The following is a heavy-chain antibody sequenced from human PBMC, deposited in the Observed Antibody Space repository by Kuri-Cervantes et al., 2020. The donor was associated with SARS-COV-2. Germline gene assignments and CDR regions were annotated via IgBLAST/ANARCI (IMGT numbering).Heavy chain of an antibody. CDR3: AKVGAGYCSGGSCDSVVVD. V-gene: IGHV3-30-3*01. D-gene: IGHD2-15*01. Sequence: GESLKISCAASGFTFSSYATHWVRQAPGKGLEWVAVISYDGSNKYYADSVKGRFTISRDNSKNTLYLQMNSLRAEDTAVYYCAKVGAGYCSGGSCDSVVVDWGQGTLVTVSS. J-gene: IGHJ4*02. CDR1: GFTFSSYA. CDR2: ISYDGSNK.